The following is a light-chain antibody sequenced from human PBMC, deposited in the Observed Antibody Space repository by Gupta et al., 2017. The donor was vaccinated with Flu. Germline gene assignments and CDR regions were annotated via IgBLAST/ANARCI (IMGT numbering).Light chain of an antibody. J-gene: IGLJ2*01. V-gene: IGLV2-14*01. Sequence: QSALTQPASVSGSPGQSVTISCTGNSSDVGGYNYVSWYKQHPGKAPKLMIYEVSNRPSGVSNRFSGSKSGNTASLTISGLQAEDEADYYCSSYTSSSTPVVFGGGTKLTVL. CDR1: SSDVGGYNY. CDR3: SSYTSSSTPVV. CDR2: EVS.